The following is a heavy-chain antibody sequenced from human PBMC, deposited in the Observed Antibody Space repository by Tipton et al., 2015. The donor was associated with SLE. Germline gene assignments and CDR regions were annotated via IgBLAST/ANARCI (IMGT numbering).Heavy chain of an antibody. CDR1: GGSFSGYY. D-gene: IGHD5-12*01. Sequence: TLSLTCAVYGGSFSGYYWSWIRQPPGKGLEWIGYIYYSGSTKYNPSLKSRVTMSIDTSKNQFSLKLNSVSAADTAVYYCARAYGGYGGGGFDYWGQGTLVTVSS. CDR3: ARAYGGYGGGGFDY. V-gene: IGHV4-59*01. CDR2: IYYSGST. J-gene: IGHJ4*02.